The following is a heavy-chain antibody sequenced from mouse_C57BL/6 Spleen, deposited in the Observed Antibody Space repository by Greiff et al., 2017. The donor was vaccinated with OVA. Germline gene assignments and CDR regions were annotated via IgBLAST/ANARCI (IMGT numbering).Heavy chain of an antibody. V-gene: IGHV5-16*01. Sequence: EVKLVESEGGLVQPGSSMKLSCTASGFTFSDYYMAWVRQVPEKGLEWVANINYDGSSTYYLDSLKSRFIISRDNAKNILYLQMSSLKSEDTATYYCARDHYGSSRYWYFDVWGTGTTVTVSS. J-gene: IGHJ1*03. CDR1: GFTFSDYY. CDR2: INYDGSST. D-gene: IGHD1-1*01. CDR3: ARDHYGSSRYWYFDV.